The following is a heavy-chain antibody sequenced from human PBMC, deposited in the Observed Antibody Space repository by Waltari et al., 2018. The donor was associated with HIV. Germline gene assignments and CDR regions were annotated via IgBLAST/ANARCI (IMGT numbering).Heavy chain of an antibody. V-gene: IGHV1-24*01. CDR1: GYTPTQLS. CDR3: ASPAPVGAFEI. CDR2: FDPEDGET. J-gene: IGHJ3*02. Sequence: QVHLVQSGAEMMKPGASVKVSCKVSGYTPTQLSIHWVRQTPGKGLEWMGFFDPEDGETVYVQKLQGRVTMTRDSSTDTFYMQLNSLRSDDTAVYFCASPAPVGAFEIWGQGTMVTVSS. D-gene: IGHD6-13*01.